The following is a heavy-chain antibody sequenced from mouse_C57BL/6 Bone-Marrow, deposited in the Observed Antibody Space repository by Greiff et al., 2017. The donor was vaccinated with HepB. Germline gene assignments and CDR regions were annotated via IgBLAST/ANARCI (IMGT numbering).Heavy chain of an antibody. D-gene: IGHD2-12*01. CDR2: ISDGGSYT. CDR1: GFTFSSYA. CDR3: ARDRVTTPFDY. Sequence: DVKLVESGGGLVKPGGSLKLSCAASGFTFSSYAMSWVRQTPEKRLEWVATISDGGSYTYYPDNVKGRFTISRDNAKNNLYLQMSHLKSEDTAMYYCARDRVTTPFDYWGQGTTLTVSS. V-gene: IGHV5-4*01. J-gene: IGHJ2*01.